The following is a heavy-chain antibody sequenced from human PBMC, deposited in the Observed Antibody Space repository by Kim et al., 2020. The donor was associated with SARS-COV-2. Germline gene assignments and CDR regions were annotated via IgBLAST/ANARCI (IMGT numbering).Heavy chain of an antibody. J-gene: IGHJ5*02. V-gene: IGHV3-7*03. CDR2: IKPDGSEK. CDR1: GFTYTKYW. D-gene: IGHD2-21*02. Sequence: GGSLRLSCAASGFTYTKYWMSWVRQAPGKGLEWVANIKPDGSEKYYVDSVKGRFTISRDNAKNSLYLQMSSLRAEDTAVYYCARTPYCSGDCYFSWGQGTLVIVSS. CDR3: ARTPYCSGDCYFS.